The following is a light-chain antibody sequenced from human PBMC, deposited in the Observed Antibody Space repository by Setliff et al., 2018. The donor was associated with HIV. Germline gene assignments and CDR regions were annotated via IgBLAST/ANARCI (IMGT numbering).Light chain of an antibody. J-gene: IGLJ1*01. CDR1: NIGSKS. CDR2: DDS. CDR3: QVWDSSSDHHV. V-gene: IGLV3-21*03. Sequence: SYELTQPPSVSVAPGKTARITWGGNNIGSKSVHWYQQKPGQAPVLVVYDDSHRPSGIPERFSGAKSGNTATLTISRVEAGDEADYYCQVWDSSSDHHVFGTGTKATVL.